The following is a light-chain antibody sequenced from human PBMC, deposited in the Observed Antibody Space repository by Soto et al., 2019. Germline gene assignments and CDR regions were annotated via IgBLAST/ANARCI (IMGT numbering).Light chain of an antibody. J-gene: IGLJ7*01. CDR3: CSDGGSRAV. Sequence: QSVLTQPASVSGSPGQSVTISCTGTSSDVGSHNLVSWYQLHPGQAPKLMIYEVSKRPVGVSARFSASKSGNTAALTISGLQAEDEADYYCCSDGGSRAVFGGGTQLTVL. CDR2: EVS. V-gene: IGLV2-23*02. CDR1: SSDVGSHNL.